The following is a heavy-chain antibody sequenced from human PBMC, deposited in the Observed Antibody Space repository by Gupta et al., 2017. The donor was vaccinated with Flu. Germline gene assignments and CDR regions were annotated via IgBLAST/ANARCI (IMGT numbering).Heavy chain of an antibody. J-gene: IGHJ6*02. CDR2: IYYSGST. V-gene: IGHV4-59*01. CDR3: ARAERFCSSTSCYAPYGMDV. D-gene: IGHD2-2*01. Sequence: QVQLQESGPGLVKPSETLSLTCTVPGGSISSYYWSWFRQPPGKGLEWIGYIYYSGSTNYNPSLKSRVTISVDTSKNQFSLKLSSVTAADTAVYYCARAERFCSSTSCYAPYGMDVWGQGTTVTVSS. CDR1: GGSISSYY.